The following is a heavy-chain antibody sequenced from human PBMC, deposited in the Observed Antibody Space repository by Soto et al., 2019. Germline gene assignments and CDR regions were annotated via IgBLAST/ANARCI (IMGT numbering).Heavy chain of an antibody. CDR1: GFTCGIYP. D-gene: IGHD3-3*01. J-gene: IGHJ6*02. V-gene: IGHV3-23*01. CDR2: ITGGGTT. Sequence: PGGSMILSCPASGFTCGIYPMSWARQVPGKGLEWVTAITGGGTTYYADSVKGRFTISRDNSKNTLYLQMNSLRAEETAVYYCAKDKDWSGVYGMDVWGQGTTVTVSS. CDR3: AKDKDWSGVYGMDV.